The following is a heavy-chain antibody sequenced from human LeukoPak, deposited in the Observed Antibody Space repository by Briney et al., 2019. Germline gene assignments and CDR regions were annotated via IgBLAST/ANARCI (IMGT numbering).Heavy chain of an antibody. Sequence: GGSLRLSCAASGFTFSNYAMHWVRQAPGKGLEWVAIISYDGSNEYYADSVKGRFTISRDNSNNTLYLQMNSLRAEDTAVYFCAKDGTQLGSCYNYYYGMDVWGQGTTVTVSS. CDR1: GFTFSNYA. J-gene: IGHJ6*02. CDR3: AKDGTQLGSCYNYYYGMDV. D-gene: IGHD2-15*01. CDR2: ISYDGSNE. V-gene: IGHV3-30-3*01.